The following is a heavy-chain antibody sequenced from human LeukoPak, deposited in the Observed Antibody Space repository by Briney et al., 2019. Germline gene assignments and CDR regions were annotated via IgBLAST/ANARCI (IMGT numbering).Heavy chain of an antibody. V-gene: IGHV6-1*01. CDR1: GDSVSSNTVT. Sequence: SQTLSLTCAISGDSVSSNTVTWNWIRQSPSRGLEWLGRTYYRSKWFYDYALSVKSRITISPDTSKNQFSLQLNSVTPEDTAVYYCARDTVAGNYFDYWGQGTLVTVSS. CDR2: TYYRSKWFY. CDR3: ARDTVAGNYFDY. J-gene: IGHJ4*02. D-gene: IGHD6-19*01.